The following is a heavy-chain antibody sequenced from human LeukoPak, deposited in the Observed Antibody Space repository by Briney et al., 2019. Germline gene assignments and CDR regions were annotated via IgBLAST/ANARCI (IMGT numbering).Heavy chain of an antibody. CDR2: ISSSSSYI. J-gene: IGHJ4*02. V-gene: IGHV3-21*01. Sequence: GGSLRLSCATSGFTFSGSAMHWVRQAPGKGLEWVSSISSSSSYIYYADSVKGRFTISRDNAKNSLYLQMNSLRAEDTAVYYCAIDVVGATDFDYSGQGTPVTVSS. D-gene: IGHD1-26*01. CDR3: AIDVVGATDFDY. CDR1: GFTFSGSA.